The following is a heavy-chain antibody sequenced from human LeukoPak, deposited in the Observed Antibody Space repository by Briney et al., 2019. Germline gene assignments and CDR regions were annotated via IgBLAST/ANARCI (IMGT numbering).Heavy chain of an antibody. J-gene: IGHJ4*02. Sequence: ASVKVSCKASGYTFTSYAMHWVRQAPGQRLEWMGWINAGNGDTKYSQKFQGRVTITRDTSASTAYMELSSLRSEDTAVYYCARDIARKILWPGYWGQGTLVTVSS. V-gene: IGHV1-3*01. CDR3: ARDIARKILWPGY. CDR2: INAGNGDT. D-gene: IGHD2/OR15-2a*01. CDR1: GYTFTSYA.